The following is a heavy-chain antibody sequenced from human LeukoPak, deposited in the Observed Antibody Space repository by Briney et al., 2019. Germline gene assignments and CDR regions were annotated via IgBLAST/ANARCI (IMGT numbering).Heavy chain of an antibody. CDR3: ARGEDVVAFDI. V-gene: IGHV3-21*01. J-gene: IGHJ3*02. Sequence: GGSLRLSCAASGFTSSSYSMNWVRQAPGKGLEWVSSISSSSSYIYYADSVKGRFTISRDNAKNSLYLRMNSLRAEDTAVYYCARGEDVVAFDIWGQGTMVTVSS. D-gene: IGHD2-21*01. CDR1: GFTSSSYS. CDR2: ISSSSSYI.